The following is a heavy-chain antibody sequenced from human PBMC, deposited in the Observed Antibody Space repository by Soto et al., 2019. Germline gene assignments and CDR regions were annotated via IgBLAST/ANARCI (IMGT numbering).Heavy chain of an antibody. CDR2: ISYTGSA. Sequence: QVQLQESGPGLVKPSETLSLTCTVSGGSINYSYGTWIRQPPGKGLEWIGYISYTGSANYNASLKSRLTISVDTSKNQFSLKLSSVTAADTALYYCARVNYGDYYYGMDVWGQGTTVTVSS. D-gene: IGHD4-17*01. J-gene: IGHJ6*02. CDR3: ARVNYGDYYYGMDV. V-gene: IGHV4-59*01. CDR1: GGSINYSY.